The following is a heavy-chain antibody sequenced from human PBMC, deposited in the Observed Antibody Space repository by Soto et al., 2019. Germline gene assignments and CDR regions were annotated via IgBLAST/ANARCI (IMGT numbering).Heavy chain of an antibody. Sequence: SETLSLTCSVSGDSMNNGDYFWTWIRQTPGKGLQWIGYISYSGSTFYNPSLKTRLAMSVDTSKNQFSVRLRSVTAADTAVFYCARYAGSSWFDYWGQGTLVTVSS. V-gene: IGHV4-30-4*01. CDR1: GDSMNNGDYF. J-gene: IGHJ4*02. D-gene: IGHD6-13*01. CDR2: ISYSGST. CDR3: ARYAGSSWFDY.